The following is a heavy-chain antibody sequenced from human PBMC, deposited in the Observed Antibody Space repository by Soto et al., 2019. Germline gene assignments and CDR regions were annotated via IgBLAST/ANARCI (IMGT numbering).Heavy chain of an antibody. CDR2: VGGSGGPT. Sequence: GGSLRLSCAGSGFSFSSYAMSWVRQAPGKGLEWISSVGGSGGPTFYADSVKGRFTISRDNSKNTLSLQINSLGAEDTALYYCAKTRTSKYDSPYYFDYWGQGTQVTVSS. V-gene: IGHV3-23*01. J-gene: IGHJ4*02. CDR1: GFSFSSYA. D-gene: IGHD3-22*01. CDR3: AKTRTSKYDSPYYFDY.